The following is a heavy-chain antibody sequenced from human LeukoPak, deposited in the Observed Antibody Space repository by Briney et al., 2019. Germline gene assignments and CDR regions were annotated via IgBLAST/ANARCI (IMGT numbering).Heavy chain of an antibody. CDR2: ISYDGHSK. J-gene: IGHJ3*02. Sequence: GGSLRLSCSASGFTFSAYSAYWVRQAPGKGLEWVALISYDGHSKTYADSVKGRFTISRDDSKNTFFLQMDSLRPQDTAVYYCARPYLGWSSGPDAFDIWGPGAMVTVSS. D-gene: IGHD3-3*01. V-gene: IGHV3-30-3*01. CDR3: ARPYLGWSSGPDAFDI. CDR1: GFTFSAYS.